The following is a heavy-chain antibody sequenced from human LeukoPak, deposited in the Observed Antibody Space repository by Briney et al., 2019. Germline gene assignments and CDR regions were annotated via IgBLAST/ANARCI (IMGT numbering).Heavy chain of an antibody. D-gene: IGHD3-10*01. J-gene: IGHJ4*02. CDR2: IFTSGST. V-gene: IGHV4-4*07. CDR3: ARDRYYYGSGSLMYFDY. CDR1: GYSISSYY. Sequence: SETLSLTCTVSGYSISSYYWSWMRQPAGKGLEWIGRIFTSGSTNYNPSLKSRVAMSIDTSTNQFSLKLSSVTAADTAVYYCARDRYYYGSGSLMYFDYWGQGILVTVSS.